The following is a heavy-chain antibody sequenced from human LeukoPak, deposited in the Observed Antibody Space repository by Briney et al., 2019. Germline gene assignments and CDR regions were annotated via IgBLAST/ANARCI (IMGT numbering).Heavy chain of an antibody. Sequence: GGSLRLSCAASGFTFSNAWMRWVRQAPGKGLEWVGRIKSKTDGGTTDYAAPVKGRFTISRDDSKNTLYLQMNSLKTEDTAVYYCTMNIVVVVAATFYYYYGMDVWGQGTTVTVSS. CDR3: TMNIVVVVAATFYYYYGMDV. V-gene: IGHV3-15*01. J-gene: IGHJ6*02. CDR2: IKSKTDGGTT. D-gene: IGHD2-15*01. CDR1: GFTFSNAW.